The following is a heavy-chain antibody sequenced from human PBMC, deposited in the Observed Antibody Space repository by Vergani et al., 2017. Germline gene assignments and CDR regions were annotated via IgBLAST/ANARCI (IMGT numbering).Heavy chain of an antibody. D-gene: IGHD6-13*01. CDR3: VKDIAASGNYWYFDR. CDR2: INWNSDSI. CDR1: GFTFDDYA. Sequence: EVQLVESGGGLVQPGRSLRLSCAASGFTFDDYAMHWVRQAPGKGLEWVSGINWNSDSIAYADSVKGRFTISRDNAKNSLYLQMNSLRAEGTALYYCVKDIAASGNYWYFDRWGRGTLVTVSS. V-gene: IGHV3-9*01. J-gene: IGHJ2*01.